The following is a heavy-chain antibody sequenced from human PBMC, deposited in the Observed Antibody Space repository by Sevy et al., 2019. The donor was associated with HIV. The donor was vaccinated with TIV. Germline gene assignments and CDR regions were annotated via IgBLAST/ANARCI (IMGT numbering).Heavy chain of an antibody. CDR3: VKAPYSPSSPGWFDP. CDR1: GFTFDDYA. V-gene: IGHV3-9*01. Sequence: GGSLRLSCAASGFTFDDYAMHWVRQAPGKGLEWVSSISWSSANIGYADSVKGRFSISRDNAKNSLYLQMNSLRTEDTAFYYCVKAPYSPSSPGWFDPWGQGTLVTVSS. J-gene: IGHJ5*02. D-gene: IGHD3-16*01. CDR2: ISWSSANI.